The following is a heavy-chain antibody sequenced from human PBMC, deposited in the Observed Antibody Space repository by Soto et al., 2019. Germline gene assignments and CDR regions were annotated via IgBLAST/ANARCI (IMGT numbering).Heavy chain of an antibody. J-gene: IGHJ6*02. V-gene: IGHV5-10-1*01. CDR3: AGPSMASTCFYYAMGV. Sequence: PGDPLKIACNPSGHRSTTYWISWVRQMPGKGLEYMGKINPTDSEASCSPSFEGHVSFSGVSSATAAHVRWNSLQASATSMYYCAGPSMASTCFYYAMGVWGQGSSSSVSS. CDR1: GHRSTTYW. CDR2: INPTDSEA.